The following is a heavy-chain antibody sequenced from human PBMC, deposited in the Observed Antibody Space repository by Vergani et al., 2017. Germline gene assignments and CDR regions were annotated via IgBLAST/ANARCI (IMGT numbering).Heavy chain of an antibody. CDR3: ARSHGASGTYFDY. Sequence: QVTLKESGPALVKPTQTLTLTCTFSGFSLSTSGMRVSWIRQPPGKALEWLARIDWDDDKLYRTSLKTRLTISKDTSKKQVVLIMTNMDPVDTATYYCARSHGASGTYFDYWGQGTLVTVSS. V-gene: IGHV2-70*04. CDR1: GFSLSTSGMR. J-gene: IGHJ4*02. CDR2: IDWDDDK. D-gene: IGHD1-26*01.